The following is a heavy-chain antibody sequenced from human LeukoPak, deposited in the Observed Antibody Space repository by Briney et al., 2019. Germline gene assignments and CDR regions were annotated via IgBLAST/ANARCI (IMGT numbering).Heavy chain of an antibody. J-gene: IGHJ6*04. CDR3: AKSDYYYYYGMDV. CDR2: ISGSGGST. CDR1: GFTFTSHP. V-gene: IGHV3-23*01. Sequence: GGSLRLSCAASGFTFTSHPLSWVRQPPGPGLEWLSAISGSGGSTYYADSVKGRFTISRDNSKNTLYLQMNSLRAEDTAVYYCAKSDYYYYYGMDVWGKGTTVTVSS.